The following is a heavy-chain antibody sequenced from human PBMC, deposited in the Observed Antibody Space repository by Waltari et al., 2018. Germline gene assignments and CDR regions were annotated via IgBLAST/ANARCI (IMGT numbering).Heavy chain of an antibody. J-gene: IGHJ6*02. Sequence: EVQLVESGGGLVQPGGSLRLSCAASGFTFRSYSMNWVRRAPGKGLEWVSYISSSSSTIYYADSVKGRFTISRDNAKNSLYLQMNSLRAEDTAVYYCARTRVAGTFYYYYYGMDVWGQGTTVTVSS. D-gene: IGHD6-19*01. CDR1: GFTFRSYS. CDR3: ARTRVAGTFYYYYYGMDV. V-gene: IGHV3-48*01. CDR2: ISSSSSTI.